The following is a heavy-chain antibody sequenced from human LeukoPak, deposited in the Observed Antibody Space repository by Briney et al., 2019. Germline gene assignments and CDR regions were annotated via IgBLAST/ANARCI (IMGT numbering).Heavy chain of an antibody. CDR1: GGSISSGSYY. CDR2: IYTSGST. CDR3: ARDRYYYDSSGYYRFDY. V-gene: IGHV4-61*02. J-gene: IGHJ4*02. Sequence: SETLSLTCTVSGGSISSGSYYWSWIRQPAGKGLEWIGRIYTSGSTNYNPSLKSRVTISVDTSKNQFSLKLSSVTAADTAVYYCARDRYYYDSSGYYRFDYWGQGTLVTVSS. D-gene: IGHD3-22*01.